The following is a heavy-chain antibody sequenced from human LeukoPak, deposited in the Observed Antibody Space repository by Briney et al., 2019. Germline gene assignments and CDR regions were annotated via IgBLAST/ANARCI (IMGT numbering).Heavy chain of an antibody. CDR2: AFDRSKWNN. Sequence: SHTLSLTCAISGHSDSSYSAPWNCIRPSPSRGLEWPGRAFDRSKWNNDYAVTVKSRITINPDTSKNQFSLQLNSVTPEDTAVYYCARGVRSSRLGELSYDYWGQGTLVTVSS. CDR1: GHSDSSYSAP. CDR3: ARGVRSSRLGELSYDY. V-gene: IGHV6-1*01. J-gene: IGHJ4*02. D-gene: IGHD3-16*02.